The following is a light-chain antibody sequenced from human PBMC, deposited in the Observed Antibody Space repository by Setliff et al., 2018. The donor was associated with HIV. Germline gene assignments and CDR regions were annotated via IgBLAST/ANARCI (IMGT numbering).Light chain of an antibody. J-gene: IGLJ1*01. V-gene: IGLV2-14*03. CDR2: DVS. CDR1: SSDVGTYSF. Sequence: QSVLTQPASVSGSPGQSITISCTGTSSDVGTYSFVSWYQQHPGKAPKLMIYDVSNRPSGVSNRFSGSKSGNTASLTISGLQAEDEADYYCSSYTSTPLYVFGTGTKVTV. CDR3: SSYTSTPLYV.